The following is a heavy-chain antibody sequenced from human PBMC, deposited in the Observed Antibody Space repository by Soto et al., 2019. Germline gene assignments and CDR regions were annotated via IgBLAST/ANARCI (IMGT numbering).Heavy chain of an antibody. J-gene: IGHJ4*02. CDR2: INPNSGGT. CDR1: GYTFTGYY. CDR3: VRENWHYDY. V-gene: IGHV1-2*02. Sequence: VASVKVSCKASGYTFTGYYMHWVRQAPGQGLEWMGWINPNSGGTNYAQKFQGRVTMTRDTSISTVYMELSSLRSDDTAVYFCVRENWHYDYWGRGTLVTVSS.